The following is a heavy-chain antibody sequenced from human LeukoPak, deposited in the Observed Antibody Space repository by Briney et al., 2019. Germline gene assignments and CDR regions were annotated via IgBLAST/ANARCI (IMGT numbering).Heavy chain of an antibody. D-gene: IGHD2-15*01. CDR2: IKQDGSVI. CDR1: AFTFSNYW. V-gene: IGHV3-7*01. CDR3: ARDVETDSWPDY. Sequence: PGGSLRLSCAPSAFTFSNYWMNWVRQLPGKGLEWLANIKQDGSVISYLDSVKGRFSVSRDNPTNSLFLQMNSLRVEDTAVYYCARDVETDSWPDYWGQGTLVTVSS. J-gene: IGHJ4*02.